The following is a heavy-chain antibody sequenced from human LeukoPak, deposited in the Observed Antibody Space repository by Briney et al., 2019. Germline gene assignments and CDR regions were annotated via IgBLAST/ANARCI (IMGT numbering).Heavy chain of an antibody. J-gene: IGHJ6*03. Sequence: PGGSLRLSCAASGFTFSSYGMHWVRQAPGKGLEWVAVISYDGSNKYYADSVKGRFTISRDNSKNTLYLQMNSLRAEDTAVYYCHGSGSYYLLGYYYMDVWGKGTTVTISS. CDR2: ISYDGSNK. D-gene: IGHD3-10*01. CDR3: HGSGSYYLLGYYYMDV. CDR1: GFTFSSYG. V-gene: IGHV3-30*03.